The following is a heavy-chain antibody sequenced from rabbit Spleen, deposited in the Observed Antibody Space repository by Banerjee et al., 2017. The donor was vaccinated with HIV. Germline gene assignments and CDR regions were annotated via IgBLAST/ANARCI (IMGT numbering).Heavy chain of an antibody. CDR1: GFSFSSAYY. D-gene: IGHD1-1*01. J-gene: IGHJ6*01. CDR3: ARDTSSSFSSYGMDL. Sequence: QSLEESGGDLVKPGASLTLTCTASGFSFSSAYYMCWVRQAPGKGLEWVACIYVGSSGGTYYASWAKGRFTISKTSSTTVTLQLTSLTAADTATYFCARDTSSSFSSYGMDLWGPGTLVTVS. CDR2: IYVGSSGGT. V-gene: IGHV1S40*01.